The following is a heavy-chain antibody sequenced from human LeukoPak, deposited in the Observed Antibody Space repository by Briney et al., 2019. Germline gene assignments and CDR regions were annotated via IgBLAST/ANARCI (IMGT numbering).Heavy chain of an antibody. D-gene: IGHD3-10*02. Sequence: GGSLRLSCAASGFTFSSYSMNWVRQAPGKGLEWVSSISSSSNHIYYADSMKGRFTISRDNAKNSLYLQMNSLRAEDTAVYYCAELGITMIGGVWGKGTTVTISS. CDR2: ISSSSNHI. CDR1: GFTFSSYS. J-gene: IGHJ6*04. CDR3: AELGITMIGGV. V-gene: IGHV3-21*01.